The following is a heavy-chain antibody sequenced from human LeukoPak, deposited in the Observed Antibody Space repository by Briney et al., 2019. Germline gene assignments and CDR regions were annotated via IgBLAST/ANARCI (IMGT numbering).Heavy chain of an antibody. CDR3: ASQSGRYYYGPGDAFDI. Sequence: GESLKISCKGSGYSFTSYWIGWVRQMPGKGLEWMGIIYPGDSDTRYSPSFQGQVTISADKSISTAYLQWSSLKASDTAMYYCASQSGRYYYGPGDAFDIWGQGTMVTVSS. V-gene: IGHV5-51*01. CDR1: GYSFTSYW. CDR2: IYPGDSDT. D-gene: IGHD3-10*01. J-gene: IGHJ3*02.